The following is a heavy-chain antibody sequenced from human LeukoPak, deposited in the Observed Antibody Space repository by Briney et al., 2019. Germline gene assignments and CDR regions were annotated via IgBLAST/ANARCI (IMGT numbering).Heavy chain of an antibody. CDR3: ARVGSSWLIDAFDI. D-gene: IGHD6-13*01. V-gene: IGHV3-21*01. CDR1: GFTFSSYS. Sequence: AGGSLRLSCAASGFTFSSYSVNWVRQAPGKGLEWVSSISGSGSYIYYADSVKGRFTISRDNAKNSLYLQMNSLRAEDTAVYYCARVGSSWLIDAFDIWGQGTMVTVSS. J-gene: IGHJ3*02. CDR2: ISGSGSYI.